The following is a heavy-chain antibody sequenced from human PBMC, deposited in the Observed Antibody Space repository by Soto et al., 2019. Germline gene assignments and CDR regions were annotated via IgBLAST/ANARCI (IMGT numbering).Heavy chain of an antibody. J-gene: IGHJ4*02. CDR1: GFTFSSYA. D-gene: IGHD1-20*01. Sequence: PGGSLRLSCAASGFTFSSYAMHWVRQAPGKGLEWVAVISYDGSNKYYADSVKGRFTISRDNSKNTLYLQMNSLRAEDTAVYYCARSGIRYYFDYWGQGTRVTVS. V-gene: IGHV3-30-3*01. CDR3: ARSGIRYYFDY. CDR2: ISYDGSNK.